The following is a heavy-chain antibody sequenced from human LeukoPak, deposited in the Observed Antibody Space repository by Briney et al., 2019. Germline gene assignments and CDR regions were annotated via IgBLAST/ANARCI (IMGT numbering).Heavy chain of an antibody. CDR3: AKSAADSSGYYMDY. J-gene: IGHJ4*02. D-gene: IGHD3-22*01. V-gene: IGHV3-30*18. CDR1: GFTFSTYG. CDR2: ISYDGTQT. Sequence: GRSLRLSCAASGFTFSTYGMHWVRQAPGKGLEWVAVISYDGTQTYHADSVKGRFTISRDNSKNTLYLQMNSLRAEDTAVYYCAKSAADSSGYYMDYWGQGTLVTVSS.